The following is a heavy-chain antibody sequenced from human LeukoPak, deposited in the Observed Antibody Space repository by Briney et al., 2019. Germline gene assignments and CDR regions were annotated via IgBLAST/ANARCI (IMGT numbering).Heavy chain of an antibody. CDR2: IKKDGSDK. CDR3: ARGGSSSSWYWYY. Sequence: PGGSLRLSCAASGFTLSSYWMTWVRLTPGKGLEWVANIKKDGSDKYYLDSVKGRFTISRGNAKNSLFLQINSLRVDDTGVYYCARGGSSSSWYWYYWGQGTLVTVSS. CDR1: GFTLSSYW. J-gene: IGHJ4*02. D-gene: IGHD6-13*01. V-gene: IGHV3-7*01.